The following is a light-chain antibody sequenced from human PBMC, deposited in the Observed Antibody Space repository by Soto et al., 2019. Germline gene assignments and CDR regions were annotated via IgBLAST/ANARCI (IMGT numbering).Light chain of an antibody. CDR1: QSISSW. V-gene: IGKV1-5*01. Sequence: DIQMTHSPSTLSASGGDRVTITCRASQSISSWLDWYLQKPGKAPKLLIYDASSLESGVPSRFSGSGSGTEFTLTISSLQPDDFATYYCQQYNSYPWTFGQGTKVEIK. CDR2: DAS. CDR3: QQYNSYPWT. J-gene: IGKJ1*01.